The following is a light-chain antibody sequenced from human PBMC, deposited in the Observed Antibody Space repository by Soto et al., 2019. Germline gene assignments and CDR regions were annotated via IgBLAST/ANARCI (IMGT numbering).Light chain of an antibody. J-gene: IGKJ1*01. CDR1: QNIYSN. V-gene: IGKV3-15*01. CDR2: RAS. Sequence: IVMTQSPATLSVSPGERATLSCRASQNIYSNVAWYQQRPGQAPRLLIYRASTRAPGIPARFSGSGSGTEFTLTISSLQSEDFAVYYCQRYGGPSWTFGQGTRVEIK. CDR3: QRYGGPSWT.